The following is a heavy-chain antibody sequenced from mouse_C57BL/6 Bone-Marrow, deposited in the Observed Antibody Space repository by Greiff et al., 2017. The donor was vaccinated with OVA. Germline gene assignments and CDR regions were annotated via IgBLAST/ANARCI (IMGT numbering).Heavy chain of an antibody. CDR1: GYTFTSYT. CDR3: ARRGYDSWFAY. CDR2: INPSSGYT. V-gene: IGHV1-4*01. D-gene: IGHD2-4*01. Sequence: VKLVESGAELARPGASVKMSCKASGYTFTSYTMHWVKQRPGQGLEWIGYINPSSGYTKYNQKFKDKATLTADKSSSTAYMQLSSLTSEDSAVYYCARRGYDSWFAYWGQGTLVTVSA. J-gene: IGHJ3*01.